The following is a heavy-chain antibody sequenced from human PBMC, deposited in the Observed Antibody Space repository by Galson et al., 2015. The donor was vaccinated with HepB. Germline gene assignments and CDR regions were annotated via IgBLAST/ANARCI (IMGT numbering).Heavy chain of an antibody. V-gene: IGHV3-11*01. CDR1: GFTFTYYY. Sequence: SLRLSCAASGFTFTYYYMSWIRQAPGKGLEWVSYISNSGSTIYYADSVKGRFTISRDNAKNSLYLQMNSLRAEDTAVYYCARDRERYCSGGSCENGFDYWGQGTLVTVSS. J-gene: IGHJ4*02. CDR2: ISNSGSTI. CDR3: ARDRERYCSGGSCENGFDY. D-gene: IGHD2-15*01.